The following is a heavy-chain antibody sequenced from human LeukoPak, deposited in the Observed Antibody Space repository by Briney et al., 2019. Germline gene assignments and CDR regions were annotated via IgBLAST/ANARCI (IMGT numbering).Heavy chain of an antibody. J-gene: IGHJ5*02. CDR3: ASDEGAAAGSDNWFDP. V-gene: IGHV3-48*01. CDR1: GFTFSSYS. CDR2: ISSSSRTI. Sequence: GGSLRLSCAASGFTFSSYSMNWVRQAPGKGLEWVSYISSSSRTIYYADSVKGRFTISRDNAKNSLYLQMNSLRAEDTAVYYCASDEGAAAGSDNWFDPWGQGTLVTVSS. D-gene: IGHD2-2*01.